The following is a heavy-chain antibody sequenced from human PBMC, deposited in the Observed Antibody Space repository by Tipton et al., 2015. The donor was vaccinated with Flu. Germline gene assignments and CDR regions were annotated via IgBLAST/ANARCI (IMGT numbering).Heavy chain of an antibody. CDR2: INHSGST. Sequence: TLSLTCTISGDSIRSDYYWGWIRQPPGKGLEWIGEINHSGSTNYNPSLKSRVTISVDTSKNQFSLKLSSVTAADTAVYYCARGLYGSGSYQRRYFDYWGQGTLVTVSS. J-gene: IGHJ4*02. D-gene: IGHD3-10*01. CDR3: ARGLYGSGSYQRRYFDY. CDR1: GDSIRSDYY. V-gene: IGHV4-38-2*02.